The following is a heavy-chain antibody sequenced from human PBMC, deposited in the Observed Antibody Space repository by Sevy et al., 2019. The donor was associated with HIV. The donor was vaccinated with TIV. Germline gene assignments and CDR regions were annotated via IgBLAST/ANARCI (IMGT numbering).Heavy chain of an antibody. CDR2: ISSDSGTI. Sequence: GESLKISCAASGFNFRNYSMTWVRQAPGKGLDWVSYISSDSGTIHYADSVKDRFTISRDNAKNSLFLQMNSLRDEDTAIYYCARPYCSGDDCYSELDYWGQGILVTVSS. D-gene: IGHD2-15*01. CDR1: GFNFRNYS. V-gene: IGHV3-48*02. CDR3: ARPYCSGDDCYSELDY. J-gene: IGHJ4*02.